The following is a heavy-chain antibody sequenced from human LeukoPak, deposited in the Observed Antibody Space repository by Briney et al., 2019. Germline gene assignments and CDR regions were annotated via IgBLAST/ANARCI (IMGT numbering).Heavy chain of an antibody. Sequence: PGGSLRLSCAASGFTFSDYYMSWVRQAPGKGLEWVSYISSSSSFTNYADSVKGRFTISRDNAKNSLYLQMNSLRAEDTAVYYCARALTGYSAIDYWGQGTLVTVSS. J-gene: IGHJ4*02. CDR1: GFTFSDYY. D-gene: IGHD3-9*01. CDR2: ISSSSSFT. CDR3: ARALTGYSAIDY. V-gene: IGHV3-11*05.